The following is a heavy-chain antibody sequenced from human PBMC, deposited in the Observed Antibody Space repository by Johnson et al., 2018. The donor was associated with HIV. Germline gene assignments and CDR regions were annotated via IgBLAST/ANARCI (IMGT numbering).Heavy chain of an antibody. CDR1: GFTVSSNY. CDR3: ARGLKGAFDI. Sequence: QVQLVESGGGLVQPGGSLRLSCAASGFTVSSNYMSWVRQAPGKGLEWVTLISYHGSDTYYADSVQGRFTISRDNSRNMVYLEMNSLRTEDTAVYYCARGLKGAFDIWGQGTRVTVSA. CDR2: ISYHGSDT. J-gene: IGHJ3*02. V-gene: IGHV3-30*03.